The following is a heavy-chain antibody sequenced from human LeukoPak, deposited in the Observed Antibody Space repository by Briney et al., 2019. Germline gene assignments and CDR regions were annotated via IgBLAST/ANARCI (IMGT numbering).Heavy chain of an antibody. J-gene: IGHJ4*02. Sequence: GGSLRLSCVGSGFTFRSHAMSWVRQAPEKGLEFVSGIYENGGTTYYADSVKGRSSISRDNSKNTLYLQMDSLRGEDTAVYYCAKDFRIGYSAHFDYWGQGALVTVSP. CDR2: IYENGGTT. D-gene: IGHD2-21*01. CDR1: GFTFRSHA. CDR3: AKDFRIGYSAHFDY. V-gene: IGHV3-23*01.